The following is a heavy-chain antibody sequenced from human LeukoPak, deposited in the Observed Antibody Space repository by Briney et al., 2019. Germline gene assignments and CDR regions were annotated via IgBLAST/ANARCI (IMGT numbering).Heavy chain of an antibody. D-gene: IGHD5-18*01. CDR2: IYYSGST. CDR3: ARVFSGYSYGYFDY. Sequence: SETLSLTCTVSGGSISSYYWSWIRQPPGKGLEWIGYIYYSGSTNYNPSLKSRVTISVDTSKNQFSLKLSSVTAADTAVYYCARVFSGYSYGYFDYWGQGTLVTVPS. J-gene: IGHJ4*02. CDR1: GGSISSYY. V-gene: IGHV4-59*01.